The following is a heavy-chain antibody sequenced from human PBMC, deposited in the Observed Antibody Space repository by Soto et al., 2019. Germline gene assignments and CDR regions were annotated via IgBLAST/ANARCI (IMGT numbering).Heavy chain of an antibody. D-gene: IGHD2-15*01. CDR3: ARRFCSDSYCSYFDY. V-gene: IGHV4-34*10. CDR1: GASIRSYY. CDR2: INHSGIT. Sequence: SETLSLTCSVSGASIRSYYWHWIRQPPGKGLEWIGEINHSGITSYSPSLGSRVTTSVDTPKNQFSLRLRSVTAADTAIYYCARRFCSDSYCSYFDYWGRGTLVTVSS. J-gene: IGHJ4*02.